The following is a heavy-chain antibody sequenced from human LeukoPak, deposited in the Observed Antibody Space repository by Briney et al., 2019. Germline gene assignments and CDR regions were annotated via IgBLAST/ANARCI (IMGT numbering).Heavy chain of an antibody. D-gene: IGHD2-2*02. Sequence: ASVKVSCQASGYSFTSYGISWVRQAPGQGPEWMGWISAYNGNTKYAQKFQGRVTMTTDTSTTTAYMELRSLRSDDTAAYYCARLYCSSTTCYNFWFDSWGQGTLVTVSS. CDR2: ISAYNGNT. J-gene: IGHJ5*01. CDR3: ARLYCSSTTCYNFWFDS. CDR1: GYSFTSYG. V-gene: IGHV1-18*01.